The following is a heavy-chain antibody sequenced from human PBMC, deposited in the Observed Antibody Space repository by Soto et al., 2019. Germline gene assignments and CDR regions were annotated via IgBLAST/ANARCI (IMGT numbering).Heavy chain of an antibody. D-gene: IGHD2-21*02. CDR1: GGTFSSYA. J-gene: IGHJ3*02. CDR2: IIPIFGTA. Sequence: QVQLVQSGAEVKKPGSSVKVSCKASGGTFSSYAISWVRQAPGQGLEWMGGIIPIFGTANYAQKFQGRVTITADDSTSTAYMELSCLRSEHTAVYYCARGPTPCDSIPHGAFDIWGKRTMVTVSS. CDR3: ARGPTPCDSIPHGAFDI. V-gene: IGHV1-69*01.